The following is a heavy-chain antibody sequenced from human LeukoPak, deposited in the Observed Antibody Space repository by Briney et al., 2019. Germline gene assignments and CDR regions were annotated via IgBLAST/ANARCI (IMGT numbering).Heavy chain of an antibody. D-gene: IGHD3-22*01. Sequence: KAGGSLRLSCAASGFTFSDYYMSWIRQAPGKGLEWVSYISSSGSTIYYADSVKGRFTISRDNSKNTLYLQMNSLRAEDTAIYYCAKRSAESSGYFDYWGQGTLVTVSS. CDR3: AKRSAESSGYFDY. CDR2: ISSSGSTI. CDR1: GFTFSDYY. V-gene: IGHV3-11*01. J-gene: IGHJ4*02.